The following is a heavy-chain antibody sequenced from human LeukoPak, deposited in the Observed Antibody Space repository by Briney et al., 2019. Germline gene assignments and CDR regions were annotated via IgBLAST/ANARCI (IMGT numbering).Heavy chain of an antibody. D-gene: IGHD3-9*01. CDR2: IYSGGKT. CDR3: ARLHYYDILSGSKGAFDI. J-gene: IGHJ3*02. Sequence: PSETLSLTCTVSGGSISSYYWSWVRQAPGKGLEWVSVIYSGGKTYYADSVKGRFTISRDNSKNTLYLQMNSLRDDDTAVYYCARLHYYDILSGSKGAFDIWGQGTMVTVSS. V-gene: IGHV3-53*01. CDR1: GGSISSYY.